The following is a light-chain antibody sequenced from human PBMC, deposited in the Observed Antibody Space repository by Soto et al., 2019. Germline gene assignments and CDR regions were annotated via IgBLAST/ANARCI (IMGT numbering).Light chain of an antibody. CDR3: QSYDSSLRHVV. V-gene: IGLV1-40*01. CDR2: GDN. Sequence: QPVLTQPPSVSGAPGQRVTIPCTGSSSNIGSYYDVHWYQQLPGTVPKLLIYGDNNRPSGVPDRFSGSKSGTSASLAITGLQAEDEADYYCQSYDSSLRHVVFGGGTKLTVL. J-gene: IGLJ2*01. CDR1: SSNIGSYYD.